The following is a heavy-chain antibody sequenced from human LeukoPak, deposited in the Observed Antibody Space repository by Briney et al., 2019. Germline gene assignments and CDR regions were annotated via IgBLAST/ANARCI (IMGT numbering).Heavy chain of an antibody. CDR1: GVSISSSSYY. Sequence: SETLSLTCTVSGVSISSSSYYWGWIRQPPGKGLEWIGSIYYSGSTYYNPSFKSRVTISVDTSKNQFSLKLSSVTAADTAVYYCARRVVATIYYYYGMDVWGQGTTVTVSS. CDR3: ARRVVATIYYYYGMDV. D-gene: IGHD5-12*01. J-gene: IGHJ6*02. V-gene: IGHV4-39*01. CDR2: IYYSGST.